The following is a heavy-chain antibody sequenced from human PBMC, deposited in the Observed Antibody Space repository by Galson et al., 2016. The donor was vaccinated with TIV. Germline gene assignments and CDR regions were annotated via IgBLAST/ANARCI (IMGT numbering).Heavy chain of an antibody. CDR1: GGSINSGRYY. V-gene: IGHV4-39*01. J-gene: IGHJ4*01. CDR3: VRRKAMVRWGFDY. D-gene: IGHD3-10*01. CDR2: IFYTGST. Sequence: SETLSLTCSVAGGSINSGRYYWGWIRQPPGKGLEWLGSIFYTGSTHGNPSLESRLTISVDTFKSQFSLKLPPVSAADTAVYYCVRRKAMVRWGFDYWGHGILVTVSS.